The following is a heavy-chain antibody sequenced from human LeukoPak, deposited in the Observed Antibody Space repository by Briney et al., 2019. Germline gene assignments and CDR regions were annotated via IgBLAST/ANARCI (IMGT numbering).Heavy chain of an antibody. CDR1: GYTFTGYY. Sequence: ASVKVSCKASGYTFTGYYMHWVRQPPGQGLEWMGWINPNSGGTNYAQKFQGRVTMTRDTSISTAYRELSRLRSDDTAVYYCARTIFCSGYPYFDYWGQGTLVTVSS. V-gene: IGHV1-2*02. J-gene: IGHJ4*02. CDR3: ARTIFCSGYPYFDY. D-gene: IGHD3-3*01. CDR2: INPNSGGT.